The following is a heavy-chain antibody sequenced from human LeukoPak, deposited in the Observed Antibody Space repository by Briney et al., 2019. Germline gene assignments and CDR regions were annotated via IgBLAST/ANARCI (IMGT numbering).Heavy chain of an antibody. D-gene: IGHD5-24*01. CDR2: INPSGGST. CDR3: ARAVEMATIGGELLDY. Sequence: ASVKVSCKASGYTFTSYYMHWVRQAPGQGLEWMGIINPSGGSTSYAQKFQGRVTMTRDTSTSTVYMELSSLRSEDTAVYYCARAVEMATIGGELLDYWGQGTLVTVSS. CDR1: GYTFTSYY. J-gene: IGHJ4*02. V-gene: IGHV1-46*01.